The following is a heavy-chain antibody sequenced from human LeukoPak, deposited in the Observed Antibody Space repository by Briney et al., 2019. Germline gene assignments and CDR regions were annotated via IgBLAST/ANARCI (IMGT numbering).Heavy chain of an antibody. Sequence: PGGSLRLSCAASGFTFSSYAMSWVRQAPGKGLEWVSAISGSGGSTYYADSVKGRFTISRDNSKNTLYLQMNSLRAEDTAVYYCAKGEYSSSWYDRWFDPWGQGTLVTVSS. CDR1: GFTFSSYA. D-gene: IGHD6-13*01. J-gene: IGHJ5*02. CDR2: ISGSGGST. V-gene: IGHV3-23*01. CDR3: AKGEYSSSWYDRWFDP.